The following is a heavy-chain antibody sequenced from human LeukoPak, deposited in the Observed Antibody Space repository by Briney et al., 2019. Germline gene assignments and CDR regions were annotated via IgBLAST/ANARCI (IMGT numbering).Heavy chain of an antibody. V-gene: IGHV1-3*01. CDR1: GYTFTSYA. J-gene: IGHJ4*02. D-gene: IGHD6-13*01. CDR2: INAGNGNT. Sequence: ASVKVSCKASGYTFTSYAMHWVRQAPGQRLEWMGWINAGNGNTKYSQKFQGRVTITRDTSASTAYMELSSLRSEDTAVYYCARELMGSSWYPDWGQGTLVTVSS. CDR3: ARELMGSSWYPD.